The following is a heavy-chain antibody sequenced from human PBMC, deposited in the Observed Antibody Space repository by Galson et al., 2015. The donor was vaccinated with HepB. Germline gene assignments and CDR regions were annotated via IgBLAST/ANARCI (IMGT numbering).Heavy chain of an antibody. CDR1: GYTFTSYA. D-gene: IGHD5-24*01. J-gene: IGHJ4*02. CDR3: ARGNQTPRGRDGYNSGTPYDY. V-gene: IGHV1-3*01. CDR2: INAGNGNT. Sequence: SVKVSCKASGYTFTSYAMHWVRQAPGQRLEWMGWINAGNGNTKYSQKFQGRVTITRDTSASTAYMELSSLRSEDTAVYYCARGNQTPRGRDGYNSGTPYDYWGQGTLVTVSS.